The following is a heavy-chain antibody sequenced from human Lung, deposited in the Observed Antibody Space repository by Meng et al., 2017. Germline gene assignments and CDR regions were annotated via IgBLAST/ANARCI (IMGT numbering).Heavy chain of an antibody. CDR2: IIDSGST. Sequence: QAQLQQWGPGPLKPSETLSLTCAVYGGSFSGDYWSWLRQPPGKGLEWIGEIIDSGSTNYNPSLKSRVTISVDTSKNQFSLRVTSVTAADRAVYYCVRRTYSSGWYFDYWGQGTLVTVSS. CDR3: VRRTYSSGWYFDY. CDR1: GGSFSGDY. V-gene: IGHV4-34*02. D-gene: IGHD6-19*01. J-gene: IGHJ4*02.